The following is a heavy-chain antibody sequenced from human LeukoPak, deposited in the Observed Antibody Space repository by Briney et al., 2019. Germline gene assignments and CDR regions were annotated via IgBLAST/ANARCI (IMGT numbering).Heavy chain of an antibody. V-gene: IGHV3-23*01. D-gene: IGHD2-8*01. Sequence: AGSLTLSCAVSGFTFSSYAMSWVRQAQGQGLGWVSAISGSGDSTYYEDSAKGRFTISRDNSKNTLYLQIHSLRAEDTAVYYCARRPTMTNTRLDYWGQGTLVTVSS. J-gene: IGHJ4*02. CDR3: ARRPTMTNTRLDY. CDR2: ISGSGDST. CDR1: GFTFSSYA.